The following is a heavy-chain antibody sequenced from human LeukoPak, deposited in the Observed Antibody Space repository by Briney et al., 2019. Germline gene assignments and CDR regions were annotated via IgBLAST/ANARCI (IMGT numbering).Heavy chain of an antibody. J-gene: IGHJ4*02. CDR1: GFTFSNYG. Sequence: GGSLRLSCAASGFTFSNYGMHWVSQAPGKGLEWVAVIWYDGSNKYYADSVKGRFTISRDNSKNTLYLRMNSLRAEDTAVYYCARNKEIAAAGSENDPYFDYWGQGTLVTVSS. D-gene: IGHD6-13*01. V-gene: IGHV3-33*01. CDR3: ARNKEIAAAGSENDPYFDY. CDR2: IWYDGSNK.